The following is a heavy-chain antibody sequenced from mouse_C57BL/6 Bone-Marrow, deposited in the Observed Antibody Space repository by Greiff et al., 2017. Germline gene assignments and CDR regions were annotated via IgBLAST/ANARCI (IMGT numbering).Heavy chain of an antibody. J-gene: IGHJ2*01. CDR3: ARHERYYDYEGYFDY. CDR1: GYIFTEYT. Sequence: QVHVKQSGAELVKPGASVKLSCKASGYIFTEYTIHWVKQRSGQGLEWIGWFYPGSGSQKYNERFKDKATLTADKSSNTVYMELSRLTSEDSAVYFCARHERYYDYEGYFDYWGQGTTLTVSS. CDR2: FYPGSGSQ. D-gene: IGHD2-4*01. V-gene: IGHV1-62-2*01.